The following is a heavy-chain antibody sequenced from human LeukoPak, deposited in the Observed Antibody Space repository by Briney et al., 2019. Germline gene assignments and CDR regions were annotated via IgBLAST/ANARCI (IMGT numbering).Heavy chain of an antibody. Sequence: ASVKVSCKASGYTFTSYYMEWVRQAPGQGLEWMGKINAGGGTTTYAQKFQGRVTMTRDTSTSTAYMELSSLRSEDTAVYYCVRVAVSGNYPFDYWGQGTLVTVSS. CDR2: INAGGGTT. CDR1: GYTFTSYY. J-gene: IGHJ4*02. V-gene: IGHV1-46*01. CDR3: VRVAVSGNYPFDY. D-gene: IGHD1-26*01.